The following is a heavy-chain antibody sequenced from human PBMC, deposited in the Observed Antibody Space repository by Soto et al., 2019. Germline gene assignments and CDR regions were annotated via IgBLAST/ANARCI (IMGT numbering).Heavy chain of an antibody. CDR2: INPNSGGT. Sequence: ASVKVSCKASGYTFTGYYMHWVRQAPGQGLEWMGWINPNSGGTNYAQKFQGWVTMTRDTSISTAYMELSRLRSDDTAVYYCARGHSSSWYGDFDYWGQGTLDTVSS. CDR3: ARGHSSSWYGDFDY. J-gene: IGHJ4*02. V-gene: IGHV1-2*04. D-gene: IGHD6-13*01. CDR1: GYTFTGYY.